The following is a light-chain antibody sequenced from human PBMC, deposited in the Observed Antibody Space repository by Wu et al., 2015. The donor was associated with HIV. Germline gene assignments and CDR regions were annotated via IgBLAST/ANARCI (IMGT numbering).Light chain of an antibody. CDR2: IAS. J-gene: IGKJ4*01. CDR3: QQYHSSPLT. CDR1: QSISSYS. Sequence: EIVLTQSPGTLSLSLGERATLSCRASQSISSYSLAWYQQKPGQAPRLLIYIASSRATGVPDRFSGSGSGTDFTLTISRLEPEDFAVYYCQQYHSSPLTFGGGTERWRS. V-gene: IGKV3-20*01.